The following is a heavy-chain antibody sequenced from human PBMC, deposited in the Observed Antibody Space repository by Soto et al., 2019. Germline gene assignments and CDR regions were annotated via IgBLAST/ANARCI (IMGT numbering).Heavy chain of an antibody. V-gene: IGHV1-69*01. J-gene: IGHJ6*02. CDR2: IIPILNSP. D-gene: IGHD2-2*01. Sequence: QVQLVQSGAEVKNPGSSVKVSCKASGGTFGSYAITWVRRAPGQGLEWLGGIIPILNSPAYAQKFKARVVITADEITNTAYMELNSLRFYDTAVYYCAREAPYCTSATCPKFYDMDVWGQGTTVTVAS. CDR3: AREAPYCTSATCPKFYDMDV. CDR1: GGTFGSYA.